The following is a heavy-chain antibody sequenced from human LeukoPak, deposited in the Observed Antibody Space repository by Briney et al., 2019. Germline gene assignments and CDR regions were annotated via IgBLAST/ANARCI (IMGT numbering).Heavy chain of an antibody. D-gene: IGHD3-3*01. V-gene: IGHV1-46*03. CDR2: INTSGGST. CDR3: VRDGRVHYDFWSGYYRDEVWFDP. J-gene: IGHJ5*02. Sequence: ASVKVSCKASGYTFTSYYMHWVRQAPGQGLEWMGIINTSGGSTSYAQKFQGRVTMTRDTSTSTVYMELSSLRSEDTAVYYCVRDGRVHYDFWSGYYRDEVWFDPWGQGTLVTVSS. CDR1: GYTFTSYY.